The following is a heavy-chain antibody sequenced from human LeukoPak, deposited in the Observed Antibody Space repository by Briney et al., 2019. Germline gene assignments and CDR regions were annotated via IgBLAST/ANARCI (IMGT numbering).Heavy chain of an antibody. CDR1: GFTFSSYA. J-gene: IGHJ4*02. CDR3: TRGTATGDDH. Sequence: PGGSLRLSCAASGFTFSSYAMSWVRQAPGKGLVWVSRINSDESSISYADSVKGRFTIFRDNAKNTLYLQMNSLRAEDTAVYYCTRGTATGDDHWGQGTLVTVSS. CDR2: INSDESSI. D-gene: IGHD7-27*01. V-gene: IGHV3-74*01.